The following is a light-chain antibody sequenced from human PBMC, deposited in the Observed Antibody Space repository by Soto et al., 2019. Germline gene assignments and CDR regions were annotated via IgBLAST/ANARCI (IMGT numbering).Light chain of an antibody. CDR1: SSDVGGYNY. Sequence: QSALTQSRSVSGSPGQSVTISCTGTSSDVGGYNYVSWYQHHPGKAPKLMIYDVSKRPSGVPDRFSGSKSGNTASLTISGLQAEDEADYYCCSYAGSYPFVFGTGTKLTVL. CDR2: DVS. CDR3: CSYAGSYPFV. V-gene: IGLV2-11*01. J-gene: IGLJ1*01.